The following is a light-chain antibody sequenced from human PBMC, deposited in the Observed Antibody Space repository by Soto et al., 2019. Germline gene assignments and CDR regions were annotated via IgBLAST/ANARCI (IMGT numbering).Light chain of an antibody. CDR1: QSISNY. V-gene: IGKV1-33*01. J-gene: IGKJ4*01. Sequence: DIQMTQSPSSLSASVGDRVTITCQASQSISNYLNWYQQKPGKVPNLLLTDASHLEIGVSSRFSGSGSGTDFTLSISSLQPEDIATYLCQQDDDVPLTFGGGTKVEIK. CDR2: DAS. CDR3: QQDDDVPLT.